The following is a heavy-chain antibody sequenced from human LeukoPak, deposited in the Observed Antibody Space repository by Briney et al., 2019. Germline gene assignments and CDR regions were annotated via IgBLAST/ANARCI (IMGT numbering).Heavy chain of an antibody. Sequence: SETLSLTCAVYGGSFSGYYWSWSRQPPGKGLEWIGEINHSGSTNYNPSLRSRVTISVDTSKNQFSLKLSSVTAADTAVYYCARGGTLWGASPRFDYWGQGTLVTVSS. J-gene: IGHJ4*02. CDR1: GGSFSGYY. D-gene: IGHD3-10*01. CDR2: INHSGST. V-gene: IGHV4-34*01. CDR3: ARGGTLWGASPRFDY.